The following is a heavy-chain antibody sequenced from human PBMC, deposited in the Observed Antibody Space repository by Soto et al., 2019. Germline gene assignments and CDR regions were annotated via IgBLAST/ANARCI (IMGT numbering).Heavy chain of an antibody. CDR2: ISSSSSYI. CDR1: GFTFSSYS. D-gene: IGHD2-15*01. J-gene: IGHJ2*01. CDR3: ASPFPLGYCSGGSCYSGRWYFDL. Sequence: GGSLRLSCAASGFTFSSYSMNWVRQAPGKGLEWVSSISSSSSYIYYADSVKGRFTISRDNAKNTLYLQMNSLRAEDTAVYYCASPFPLGYCSGGSCYSGRWYFDLWGRGTLVTVSS. V-gene: IGHV3-21*01.